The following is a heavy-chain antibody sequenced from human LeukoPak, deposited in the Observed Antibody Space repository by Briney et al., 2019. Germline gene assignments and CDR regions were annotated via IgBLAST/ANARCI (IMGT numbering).Heavy chain of an antibody. CDR3: PREGLTPVPPPLKFDY. D-gene: IGHD4-17*01. Sequence: SVKVSCQASGYTFTNYGISWVRQAPGQGLDWMGWISAYNGNTNYAQKLHGRATMTPDTSTRTAYMDLRGLRSDDTAVYNCPREGLTPVPPPLKFDYWGQGTLVTVSS. CDR2: ISAYNGNT. V-gene: IGHV1-18*01. J-gene: IGHJ4*02. CDR1: GYTFTNYG.